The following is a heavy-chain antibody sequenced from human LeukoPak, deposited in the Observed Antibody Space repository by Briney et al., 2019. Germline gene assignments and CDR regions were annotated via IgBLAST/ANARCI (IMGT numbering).Heavy chain of an antibody. D-gene: IGHD2-21*01. CDR2: IYYSGST. V-gene: IGHV4-59*12. CDR3: ARGASHNFDY. Sequence: SETLSLTCTVSGGSISSYYWSWIRQPPGKGLEWIGYIYYSGSTNYNPSLKSRVTISVDTSNNQFSLQLNSVTPEDTAVYYCARGASHNFDYWGQGTLVTVSS. J-gene: IGHJ4*02. CDR1: GGSISSYY.